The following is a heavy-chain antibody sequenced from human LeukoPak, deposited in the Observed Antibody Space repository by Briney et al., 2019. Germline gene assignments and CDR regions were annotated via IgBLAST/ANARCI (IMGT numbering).Heavy chain of an antibody. V-gene: IGHV4-59*01. D-gene: IGHD1-7*01. CDR1: GGSFSGYY. CDR2: IYYCGST. CDR3: ARDWYNWNYGRWFDP. Sequence: SETLSLTCAVYGGSFSGYYWSRIRQPPGKGLEWIGYIYYCGSTNYNPSLKSRVTISVDTSKNQFSLKLSSVTAADTAVYYCARDWYNWNYGRWFDPWGQGTLVTVSS. J-gene: IGHJ5*02.